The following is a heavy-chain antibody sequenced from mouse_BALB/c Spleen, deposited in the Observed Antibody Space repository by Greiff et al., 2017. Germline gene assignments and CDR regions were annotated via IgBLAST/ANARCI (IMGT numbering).Heavy chain of an antibody. J-gene: IGHJ3*01. CDR3: AGSWFAY. CDR1: GYSFTGYF. CDR2: INPYNGDT. Sequence: VHVKQSGPELVKPGASVKISCKASGYSFTGYFMNWVMQSHGKSLEWIGRINPYNGDTFYNQKFKGKATLTVDKSSSTAHMELRSLASEDSAVYYCAGSWFAYWGQGTLVTVSA. V-gene: IGHV1-20*02.